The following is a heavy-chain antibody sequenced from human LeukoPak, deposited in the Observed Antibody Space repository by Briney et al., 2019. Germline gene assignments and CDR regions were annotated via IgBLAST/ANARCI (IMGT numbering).Heavy chain of an antibody. J-gene: IGHJ4*02. Sequence: PSETLSLTCTVSGGSITSSNYYWGWICQPPGKGLEWIGSFYYSGSTNYNPSLKSRVTISVDTSKNQFSLKLSSVTAADTAVYYCVYYYGSGSVEYWGQGTLVTVSS. V-gene: IGHV4-39*01. CDR2: FYYSGST. CDR3: VYYYGSGSVEY. CDR1: GGSITSSNYY. D-gene: IGHD3-10*01.